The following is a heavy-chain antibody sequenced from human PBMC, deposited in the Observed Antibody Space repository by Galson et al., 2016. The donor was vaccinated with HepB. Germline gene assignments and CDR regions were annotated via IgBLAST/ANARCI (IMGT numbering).Heavy chain of an antibody. CDR2: INTNNGNT. V-gene: IGHV1-18*04. CDR3: AREGMLFSMDV. D-gene: IGHD2-8*01. CDR1: GYTFTSYS. J-gene: IGHJ6*02. Sequence: SVKVSCKASGYTFTSYSINWVRQAPGQGLEWMGWINTNNGNTNYAQKVQGRVTTTTDTSTSTVYMELRSLRSDDTAVYYCAREGMLFSMDVWGQGTTVIVSS.